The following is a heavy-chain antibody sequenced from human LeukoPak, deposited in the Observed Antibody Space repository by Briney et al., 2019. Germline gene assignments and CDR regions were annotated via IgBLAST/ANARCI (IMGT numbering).Heavy chain of an antibody. CDR3: AKDVSGSIDS. D-gene: IGHD5/OR15-5a*01. Sequence: GGSLRLSCAASGFIFSDYNMHWVRQVPGKGLEWVSIISGDGGRTSYADSVKGRVTITRDNSKHSLYLQMNSLRTEDTAFYYCAKDVSGSIDSWGQGTLVTVSS. CDR2: ISGDGGRT. J-gene: IGHJ4*02. V-gene: IGHV3-43*02. CDR1: GFIFSDYN.